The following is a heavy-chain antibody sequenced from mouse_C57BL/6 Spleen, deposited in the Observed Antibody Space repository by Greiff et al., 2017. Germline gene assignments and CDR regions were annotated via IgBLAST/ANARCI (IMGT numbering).Heavy chain of an antibody. D-gene: IGHD1-1*01. CDR2: IYPGSGNT. CDR3: ARNPGSLLGGSSYFDY. V-gene: IGHV1-66*01. Sequence: VKLQESGPELVKPGASVKISCKASGYSFTSYYIHWVKQRPGQGLEWVGWIYPGSGNTKYNEKFKGKATLTADTSSSTAYMQLSSLTSEDSAVYYCARNPGSLLGGSSYFDYWGQGTTLTVSS. J-gene: IGHJ2*01. CDR1: GYSFTSYY.